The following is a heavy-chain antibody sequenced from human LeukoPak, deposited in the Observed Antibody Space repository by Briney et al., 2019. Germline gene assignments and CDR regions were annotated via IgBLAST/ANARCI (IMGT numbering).Heavy chain of an antibody. D-gene: IGHD3-9*01. CDR2: IIPIFGTA. Sequence: SVKVSCKASGGTFSSYAISWVRQAPGQGLEWMGGIIPIFGTANYAQKFQGRVTITTDESTSTAYMELSSLRSEDTAVYYCARTPFYDILAGPPLRFDYWGQGTLVTVSS. CDR3: ARTPFYDILAGPPLRFDY. J-gene: IGHJ4*02. V-gene: IGHV1-69*05. CDR1: GGTFSSYA.